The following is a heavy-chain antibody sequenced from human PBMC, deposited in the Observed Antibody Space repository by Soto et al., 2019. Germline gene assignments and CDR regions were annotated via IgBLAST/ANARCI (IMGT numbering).Heavy chain of an antibody. Sequence: SGPTLVKPTQTLTLTCTFSEFSVSTSGVGVGWIRQPPGKALEWLALIYWDDDKRYSPSLKSRLTITKDTSKNQVVLTMTNMDPVDTATYYCAHRPLYGDYDTHYFDYWGQGTLVTVSS. J-gene: IGHJ4*02. CDR1: EFSVSTSGVG. CDR3: AHRPLYGDYDTHYFDY. V-gene: IGHV2-5*02. CDR2: IYWDDDK. D-gene: IGHD4-17*01.